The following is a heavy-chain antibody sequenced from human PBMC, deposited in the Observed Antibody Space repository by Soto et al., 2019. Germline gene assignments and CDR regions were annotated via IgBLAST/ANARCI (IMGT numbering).Heavy chain of an antibody. J-gene: IGHJ4*02. V-gene: IGHV4-39*01. D-gene: IGHD6-13*01. CDR1: GGSIRSSTYY. CDR2: IYYSGST. CDR3: TRREGGAAADRPLDY. Sequence: SETLCLTCTVSGGSIRSSTYYGGWIRQPPGKGLEWIGSIYYSGSTHNTPSLKSRVTMSVDTYTNQFSLKLNSVTAADTAVYYCTRREGGAAADRPLDYWGQGTLVTVSS.